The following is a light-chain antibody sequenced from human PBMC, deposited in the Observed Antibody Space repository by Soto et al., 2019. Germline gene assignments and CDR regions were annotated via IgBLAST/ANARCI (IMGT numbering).Light chain of an antibody. Sequence: DIQMTQSPSSLSASVGDRVTITCRASQGIKNYLAWYQQKPGKAPNLLIYAASTLQSGVPSRFSGRGSGTDFTLTISSLHAEDVAIYYCQTYNSASFAFGPGTRVDIK. CDR2: AAS. V-gene: IGKV1-27*01. CDR1: QGIKNY. CDR3: QTYNSASFA. J-gene: IGKJ3*01.